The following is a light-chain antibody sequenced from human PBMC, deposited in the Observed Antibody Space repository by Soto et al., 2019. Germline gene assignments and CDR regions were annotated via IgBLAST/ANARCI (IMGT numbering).Light chain of an antibody. J-gene: IGKJ2*01. CDR2: GAS. Sequence: EIVLTKSPGTLSLSPGARATLSCRARQRVSSTYLAWYQQKPGQAPRLLIYGASRRASGIPDRFRGRGAGTGCSLTLSRLEPEGCAVYYCQQYGSSPYTFGPGTKLVLK. V-gene: IGKV3-20*01. CDR1: QRVSSTY. CDR3: QQYGSSPYT.